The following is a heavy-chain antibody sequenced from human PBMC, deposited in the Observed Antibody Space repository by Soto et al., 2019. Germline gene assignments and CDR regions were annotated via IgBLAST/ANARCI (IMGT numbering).Heavy chain of an antibody. J-gene: IGHJ4*02. CDR1: GYTFTSYD. D-gene: IGHD1-1*01. Sequence: QAQLVQSGAEVKKPGASVKVSCKASGYTFTSYDMHWVRQAPGQGLEWLGMMNPSGGSTSYAQKLQGRVTMTRDTTTSTGKVELNGLRSEETAVYYCACVGRRSYNFCWYSFDYWGQGTPVTVSS. V-gene: IGHV1-46*04. CDR2: MNPSGGST. CDR3: ACVGRRSYNFCWYSFDY.